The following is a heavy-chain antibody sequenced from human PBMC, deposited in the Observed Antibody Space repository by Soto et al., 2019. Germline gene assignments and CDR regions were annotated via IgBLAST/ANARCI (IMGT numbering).Heavy chain of an antibody. V-gene: IGHV3-23*01. J-gene: IGHJ4*02. CDR2: ISGSGGST. Sequence: GGSLRLSCAASGFTFSSYAMSWVRQAPGKGLEWVSAISGSGGSTYYADSVKGRFTISRDNSKNTLYLQMNSLRAEDTAVYYCAKSAHLGELSLLYYFDYWGQGTLVTVSS. CDR1: GFTFSSYA. CDR3: AKSAHLGELSLLYYFDY. D-gene: IGHD3-16*02.